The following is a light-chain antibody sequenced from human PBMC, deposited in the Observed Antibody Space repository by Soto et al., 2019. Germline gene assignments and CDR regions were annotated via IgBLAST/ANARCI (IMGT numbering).Light chain of an antibody. CDR2: EVS. V-gene: IGLV2-14*01. CDR1: SSDVGGYNY. J-gene: IGLJ3*02. Sequence: QSALTQPASVSGSPGQSITISCTGTSSDVGGYNYVSWYQQHPGKAPKLLIFEVSNRPSGVSNRFSGSKSGNTASLTISGLQAEDEADYYCSSYRKSPSLVFGGGTKVNVL. CDR3: SSYRKSPSLV.